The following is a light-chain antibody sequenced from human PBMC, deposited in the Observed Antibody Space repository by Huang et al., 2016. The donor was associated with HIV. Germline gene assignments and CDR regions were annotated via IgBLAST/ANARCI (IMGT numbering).Light chain of an antibody. Sequence: DVVMTQFPLSLPVTLGQPASIFCQSSQSLVSSDGDIYLNWFQQRPCQSPRRLIYQVSRRDSGVPDRFSGSGAGTLFALRINRVEAEDFAVYYCMQGTHWPGTFGQGTNLEI. V-gene: IGKV2-30*01. CDR2: QVS. CDR1: QSLVSSDGDIY. CDR3: MQGTHWPGT. J-gene: IGKJ1*01.